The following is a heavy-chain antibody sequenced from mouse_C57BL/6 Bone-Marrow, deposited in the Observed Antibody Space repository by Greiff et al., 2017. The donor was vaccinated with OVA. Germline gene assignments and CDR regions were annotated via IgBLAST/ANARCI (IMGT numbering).Heavy chain of an antibody. D-gene: IGHD4-1*02. J-gene: IGHJ3*01. Sequence: QVQLQQSGAELARPGASVKLSCKASGYTFTSYGISWVKQRTGQGLEWFGEIYPRSGNTYYNEKFKGKATLTADKSSSTAYMELRSLTSEDSAVYFCAKERINWDLAYWGQGTLVTVSA. V-gene: IGHV1-81*01. CDR3: AKERINWDLAY. CDR2: IYPRSGNT. CDR1: GYTFTSYG.